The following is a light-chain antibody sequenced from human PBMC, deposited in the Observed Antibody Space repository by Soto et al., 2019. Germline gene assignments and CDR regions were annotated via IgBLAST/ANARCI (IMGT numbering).Light chain of an antibody. Sequence: EIVLTQSPATLSLSPGERATLSCGASQSGSSSYLAWYQQKPGLAPRLLMYDASSRATGIPDRFSGSGSGTHFTLTIRRLEPEDFAVYSCQQYGSSPYTFGHGTKLEIK. CDR1: QSGSSSY. V-gene: IGKV3D-20*01. J-gene: IGKJ2*01. CDR2: DAS. CDR3: QQYGSSPYT.